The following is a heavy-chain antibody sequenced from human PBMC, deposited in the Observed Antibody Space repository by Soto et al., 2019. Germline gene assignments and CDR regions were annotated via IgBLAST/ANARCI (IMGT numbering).Heavy chain of an antibody. CDR3: ARASAYYGSGGFDY. V-gene: IGHV4-30-2*01. CDR2: IYHSGST. D-gene: IGHD3-10*01. J-gene: IGHJ4*02. Sequence: SETLSLTCAVSGGSISSGGYSWSWIRQPPGKGLEWIGYIYHSGSTYYNPSLKSRVTISVGRSKNQFSLKLSSVTAADTAVYYCARASAYYGSGGFDYWGQGTLVTVSS. CDR1: GGSISSGGYS.